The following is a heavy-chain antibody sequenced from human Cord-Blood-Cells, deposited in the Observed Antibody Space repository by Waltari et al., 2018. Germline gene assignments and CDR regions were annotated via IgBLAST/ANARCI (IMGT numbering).Heavy chain of an antibody. D-gene: IGHD2-2*02. CDR1: GGSFSGYY. Sequence: QVQLQQWGAGLLKPSETLSLTCAVYGGSFSGYYWSWIRQPPGKGLEWIGEINHSGSTNYKPSLKSRVTISVDTSKNQFSLKLSSVTAADTAVYYCARGGDVVVPAAIRFDYWGQGTLVTVSS. J-gene: IGHJ4*02. CDR2: INHSGST. V-gene: IGHV4-34*01. CDR3: ARGGDVVVPAAIRFDY.